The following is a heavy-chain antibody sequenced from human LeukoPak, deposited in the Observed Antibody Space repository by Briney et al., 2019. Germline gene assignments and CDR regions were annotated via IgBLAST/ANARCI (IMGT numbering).Heavy chain of an antibody. CDR1: GFTFSNAW. CDR2: IKSKTDGGTT. J-gene: IGHJ3*02. D-gene: IGHD1-26*01. Sequence: GGSLRLSCAASGFTFSNAWMSWARQAPGKGLEWVGRIKSKTDGGTTDYAAPVKGRFTISRDDSKNTLYLQMNSLKTEDTAVYYCTSPPGWELLRNDAFDIWGQGTMVTVSS. V-gene: IGHV3-15*01. CDR3: TSPPGWELLRNDAFDI.